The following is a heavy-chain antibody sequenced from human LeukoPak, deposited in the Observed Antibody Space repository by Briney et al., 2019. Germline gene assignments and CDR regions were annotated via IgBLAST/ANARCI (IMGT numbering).Heavy chain of an antibody. V-gene: IGHV1-8*01. CDR2: MNPNSANT. D-gene: IGHD3-22*01. J-gene: IGHJ4*02. Sequence: GSVKVSCKASGYTFTSYDINWVRQATGQGLEWMGWMNPNSANTAYAQKFQGRVTMTRNTSISTAYMELSSLRSEDTAVYYCAIKLSSGGYWGQGTLVTVSS. CDR3: AIKLSSGGY. CDR1: GYTFTSYD.